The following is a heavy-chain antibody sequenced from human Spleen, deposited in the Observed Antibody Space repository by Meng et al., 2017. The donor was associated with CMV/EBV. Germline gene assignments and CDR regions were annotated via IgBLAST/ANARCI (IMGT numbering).Heavy chain of an antibody. Sequence: FTVSNNYMGWVRQAPEKGLEWVSFIHSAGGTYFADSVKGRFTMSRDNSKNTLFLQMNSLRAEDTAVYYCARAHLLYSNYEGGYFDYWGQGTLVTVSS. J-gene: IGHJ4*02. CDR1: FTVSNNY. D-gene: IGHD4-11*01. CDR2: IHSAGGT. V-gene: IGHV3-53*01. CDR3: ARAHLLYSNYEGGYFDY.